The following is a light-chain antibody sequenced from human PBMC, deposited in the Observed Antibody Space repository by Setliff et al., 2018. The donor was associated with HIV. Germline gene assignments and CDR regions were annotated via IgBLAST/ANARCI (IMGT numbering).Light chain of an antibody. CDR3: CSYAGRNTFHMI. V-gene: IGLV2-23*02. CDR1: SSNIGNYNL. Sequence: QSALAQLAAVSGSPGQSITISCTGSSSNIGNYNLVSWYQQVPGKAPRLMIFEDNKRPSGVSDRFSGSKSGYTASLTISGLQAGDEADYYCCSYAGRNTFHMIFGGGTKVTV. J-gene: IGLJ2*01. CDR2: EDN.